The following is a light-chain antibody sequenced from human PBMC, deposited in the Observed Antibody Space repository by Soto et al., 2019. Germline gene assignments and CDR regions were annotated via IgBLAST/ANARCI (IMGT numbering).Light chain of an antibody. CDR3: QKYNSAPHT. CDR1: QGISHY. J-gene: IGKJ1*01. CDR2: AAS. V-gene: IGKV1-27*01. Sequence: DIQMTQSPSSLSASVGDRVTITCRASQGISHYLAWYQQKPGKVPKLLIYAASTLQSGVPSRFSGSGSGTDFTLAISSLQPEDVETYYCQKYNSAPHTFGQGTKVEIK.